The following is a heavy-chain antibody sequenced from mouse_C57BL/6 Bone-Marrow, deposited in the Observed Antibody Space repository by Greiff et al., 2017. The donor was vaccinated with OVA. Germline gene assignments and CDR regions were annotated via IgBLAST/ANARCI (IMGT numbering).Heavy chain of an antibody. J-gene: IGHJ1*03. CDR1: GFTFSDYY. Sequence: EVQGVESGGGLVQPGGSLKLSCAASGFTFSDYYMYWVRQTPEKRLEWVAYISNGGGSTYYPDTVKGRFTISRDNAKNTLYLQMSRLKSEDTAMYYCARGDGYHWYFDVWGTGTTVTVSS. CDR2: ISNGGGST. CDR3: ARGDGYHWYFDV. V-gene: IGHV5-12*01. D-gene: IGHD2-3*01.